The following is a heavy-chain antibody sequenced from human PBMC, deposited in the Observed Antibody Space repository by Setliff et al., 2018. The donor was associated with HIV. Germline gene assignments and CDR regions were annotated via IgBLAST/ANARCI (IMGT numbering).Heavy chain of an antibody. CDR3: ARPRRVRSRAWYWFDI. J-gene: IGHJ5*02. CDR1: GYSINSGFS. V-gene: IGHV4-38-2*01. D-gene: IGHD6-19*01. Sequence: SETLSLTCAASGYSINSGFSRAWIRQPPGQGPQWIGSIYQSGSIYYNPSLQSRVTISVDSSKNQFSLNLFSVTAADTAVYYCARPRRVRSRAWYWFDIWGQGSLVTVSS. CDR2: IYQSGSI.